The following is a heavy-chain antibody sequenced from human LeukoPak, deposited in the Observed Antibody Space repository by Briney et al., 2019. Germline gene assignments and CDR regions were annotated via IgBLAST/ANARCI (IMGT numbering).Heavy chain of an antibody. V-gene: IGHV4-59*01. CDR1: GGSISSYY. D-gene: IGHD6-13*01. Sequence: SETLSLTCTVSGGSISSYYWSWIRQPPGKGLEWIGYIYYSGSTNYNPSLKSRVTISVATSKNQFSLKLSSVTATDTAGYYCARRGYSSSWYGAHFDYWGQGTLVTVSS. CDR3: ARRGYSSSWYGAHFDY. J-gene: IGHJ4*02. CDR2: IYYSGST.